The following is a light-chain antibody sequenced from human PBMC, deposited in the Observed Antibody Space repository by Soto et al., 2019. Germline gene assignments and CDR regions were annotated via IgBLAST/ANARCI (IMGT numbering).Light chain of an antibody. Sequence: VIWMPQSPSLLSASTGDRVTITCRASQSISNHLGWYQQKPGKAPELLIYAASTLQTGVPSRFSGSGSGTDFTLTISRLEPEDFAVYYCQQYGSLSWTFGQGTKVDIK. CDR3: QQYGSLSWT. J-gene: IGKJ1*01. CDR2: AAS. V-gene: IGKV1D-8*03. CDR1: QSISNH.